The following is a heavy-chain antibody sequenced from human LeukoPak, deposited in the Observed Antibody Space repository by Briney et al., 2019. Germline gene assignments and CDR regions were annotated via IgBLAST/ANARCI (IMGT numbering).Heavy chain of an antibody. V-gene: IGHV3-23*01. CDR2: ISGSGGST. Sequence: GFSLRLSCAASGFSFSSYAMMWVRQAPGKGLDGVAAISGSGGSTYYEDSVKGRFTISRDNSKNTLYLKMNSLRAEDTAVYYCAKETKQYYFDYWGQGTLVTVSS. J-gene: IGHJ4*02. CDR1: GFSFSSYA. CDR3: AKETKQYYFDY. D-gene: IGHD4-4*01.